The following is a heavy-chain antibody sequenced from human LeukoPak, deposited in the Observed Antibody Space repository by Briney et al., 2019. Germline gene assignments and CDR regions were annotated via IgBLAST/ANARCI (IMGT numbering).Heavy chain of an antibody. Sequence: PGGSLRLSCAASGFTFSIYEMNWVRQAPGKGLEWVSYISSSGSTIYYADSVKGRFTISRDNAKNSLYLQMNSLRAEDTAVYYCARDLEGLRGYSYGTPDDYWGQGTLVTVSS. J-gene: IGHJ4*02. CDR3: ARDLEGLRGYSYGTPDDY. CDR2: ISSSGSTI. CDR1: GFTFSIYE. D-gene: IGHD5-18*01. V-gene: IGHV3-48*03.